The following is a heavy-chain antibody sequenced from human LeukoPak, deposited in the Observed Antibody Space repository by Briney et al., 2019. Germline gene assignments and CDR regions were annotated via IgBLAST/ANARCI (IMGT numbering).Heavy chain of an antibody. CDR3: AKDRELCSSGWPELDY. J-gene: IGHJ4*02. Sequence: GGSLRLSCAASGFTFNSYDMHWVRQAPGKGLEWVAFIRYDGTNKYSADSVKGRFTISRDNSKNTLYLQMNSLRAEDTAVYYCAKDRELCSSGWPELDYWGQGTLVTVSS. CDR1: GFTFNSYD. V-gene: IGHV3-30*02. D-gene: IGHD6-19*01. CDR2: IRYDGTNK.